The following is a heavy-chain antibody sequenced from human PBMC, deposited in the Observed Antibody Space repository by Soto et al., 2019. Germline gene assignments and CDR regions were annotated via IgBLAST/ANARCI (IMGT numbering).Heavy chain of an antibody. CDR2: ISYDGSNK. CDR3: AKDVYYDSRTRTPRAFDI. D-gene: IGHD3-22*01. CDR1: GFPFSSYG. Sequence: PGGSLSISCEASGFPFSSYGMHWVLQAPGKGLEWVAVISYDGSNKYYADSVKGRFTISRDNSKNTLYLQMNSLRAEDTAVYYCAKDVYYDSRTRTPRAFDIWGQGTMVTVSS. V-gene: IGHV3-30*18. J-gene: IGHJ3*02.